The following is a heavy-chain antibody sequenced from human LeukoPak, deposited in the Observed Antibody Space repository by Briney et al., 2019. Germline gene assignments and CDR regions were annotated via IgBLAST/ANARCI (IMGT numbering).Heavy chain of an antibody. CDR3: ARAHVYYYYGMDV. CDR1: GYTFTGYY. CDR2: INPNSGAT. J-gene: IGHJ6*02. Sequence: ASVKVSCKASGYTFTGYYMHWVRQAPGQGLEWMGWINPNSGATTYSQKFQGRVTMTRDTSISTAYMELSRLRSDDTAVYYCARAHVYYYYGMDVWGQGTTVTVSS. V-gene: IGHV1-2*02.